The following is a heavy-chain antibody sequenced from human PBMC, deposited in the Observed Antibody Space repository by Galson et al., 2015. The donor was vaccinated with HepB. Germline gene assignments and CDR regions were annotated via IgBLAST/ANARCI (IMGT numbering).Heavy chain of an antibody. J-gene: IGHJ4*02. CDR1: GFTFSSYV. CDR3: ARDLTAAVADGFGY. CDR2: MSYDGKNK. Sequence: SLRLSCAASGFTFSSYVVHWVRQAPGKGLEWVAVMSYDGKNKYYADSVKGRFTISRDVSKNTLFLQMNSLRVDDTAVYYCARDLTAAVADGFGYWGQGTLVTVSS. V-gene: IGHV3-30*04. D-gene: IGHD3-10*01.